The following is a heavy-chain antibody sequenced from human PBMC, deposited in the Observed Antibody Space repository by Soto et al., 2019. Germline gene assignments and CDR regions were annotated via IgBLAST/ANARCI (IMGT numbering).Heavy chain of an antibody. Sequence: SETLSLTCSVSGGSTSSYYWSWIRQPPGKGLEWIGYIYYSGSTNYNPSLKSRVTISVDTSKNQFSLKLSSVTAADTAVYYCARGFISDAFDIWGQGTMVTVSS. D-gene: IGHD3-16*02. J-gene: IGHJ3*02. V-gene: IGHV4-59*01. CDR2: IYYSGST. CDR3: ARGFISDAFDI. CDR1: GGSTSSYY.